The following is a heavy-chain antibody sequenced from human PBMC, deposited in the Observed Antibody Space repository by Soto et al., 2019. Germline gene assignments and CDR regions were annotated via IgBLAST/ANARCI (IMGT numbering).Heavy chain of an antibody. CDR2: IHYSGATP. Sequence: QVQLVQSGAEVKRPGASVKVSCKASGYTFTNYYMHWVRQAPGQGLEWMGVIHYSGATPTYAQKYQGRVTMVRDTSTSTVYVDLSSLTSEDTAVYYCARGGPDLVTIGSFAYWGQGTLVTVSS. V-gene: IGHV1-46*01. CDR3: ARGGPDLVTIGSFAY. J-gene: IGHJ4*02. CDR1: GYTFTNYY. D-gene: IGHD3-16*01.